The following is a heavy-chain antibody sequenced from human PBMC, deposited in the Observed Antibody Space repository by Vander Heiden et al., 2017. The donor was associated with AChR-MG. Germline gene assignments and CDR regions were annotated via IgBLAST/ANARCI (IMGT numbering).Heavy chain of an antibody. Sequence: EVQLLESGGGLVQPGGSLRPPCAASGVPFGSYAMGWVRQAPGKGLEWVSAISGSGGSTYYADSVKGRFTISRDNSKNTLYLQMNSLRAEDTAVYYCANLRVAGTEYYFDYWGQGTLVTVSS. CDR1: GVPFGSYA. D-gene: IGHD6-19*01. CDR2: ISGSGGST. V-gene: IGHV3-23*01. CDR3: ANLRVAGTEYYFDY. J-gene: IGHJ4*02.